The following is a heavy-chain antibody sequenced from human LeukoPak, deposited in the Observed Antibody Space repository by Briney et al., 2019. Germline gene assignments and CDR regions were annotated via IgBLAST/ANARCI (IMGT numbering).Heavy chain of an antibody. J-gene: IGHJ4*02. CDR3: AKSGGGSGYLEYYFDY. Sequence: GGSLRLSCAASGFTFSSYGMHWVRQAPGKGLEWVAVISYDGSNKYYADSVKGRFTISRDNSKNTLYLQMNSLRAEDTAVYYCAKSGGGSGYLEYYFDYWGQGTLVTVSS. CDR1: GFTFSSYG. CDR2: ISYDGSNK. D-gene: IGHD3-22*01. V-gene: IGHV3-30*18.